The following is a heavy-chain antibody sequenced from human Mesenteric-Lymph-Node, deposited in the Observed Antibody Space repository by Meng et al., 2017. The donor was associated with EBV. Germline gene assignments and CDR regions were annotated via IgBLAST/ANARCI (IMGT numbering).Heavy chain of an antibody. CDR3: ARHVYGNVDY. J-gene: IGHJ4*02. CDR2: ISGTGTGT. V-gene: IGHV3-23*01. D-gene: IGHD3-16*01. CDR1: GVSFSSYA. Sequence: DGQLLGSGGGVVQPGGSLRISFAVSGVSFSSYAMSWVRQAPGKGLEGVSGISGTGTGTYYGDSAKGRFTISRDNSENTLYLQMNSLIAEDTAIYFGARHVYGNVDYWGQGTLVTVSS.